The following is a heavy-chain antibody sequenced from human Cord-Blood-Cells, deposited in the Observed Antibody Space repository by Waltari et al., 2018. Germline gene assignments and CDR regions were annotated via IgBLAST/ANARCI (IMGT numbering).Heavy chain of an antibody. V-gene: IGHV3-15*01. CDR3: TTDRGVGALDAFDI. J-gene: IGHJ3*02. CDR1: GFTFSNAW. D-gene: IGHD1-26*01. Sequence: EVQLVESGGGLVKPGGFLRLSCAASGFTFSNAWMSWVRQAPGKGLEWVGRIKSKTDGGTTDYAAPVKGRFTISRDDSKNTLYLQMNSLKTEDTAVYYCTTDRGVGALDAFDIWGQGTMVTVSS. CDR2: IKSKTDGGTT.